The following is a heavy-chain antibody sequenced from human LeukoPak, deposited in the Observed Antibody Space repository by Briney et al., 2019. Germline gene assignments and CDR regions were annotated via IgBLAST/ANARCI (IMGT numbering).Heavy chain of an antibody. V-gene: IGHV1-69*13. J-gene: IGHJ5*02. CDR2: IIPIFGTA. CDR3: ARRVYNWFDP. CDR1: GGTFSSYA. Sequence: SVKVSCKASGGTFSSYAISWVRQAPGQGLEWMGGIIPIFGTANYAQKFQGRVTITADESTSTAYMELSSLRSEDPAVYYCARRVYNWFDPWGQGTLVTVSS.